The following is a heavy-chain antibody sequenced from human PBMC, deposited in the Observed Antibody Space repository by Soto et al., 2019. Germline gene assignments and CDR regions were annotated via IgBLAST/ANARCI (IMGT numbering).Heavy chain of an antibody. CDR2: INHSGST. V-gene: IGHV4-34*01. CDR3: ARIMTTPYYYYGMDV. D-gene: IGHD3-16*01. Sequence: QVQLQQWGAGLLKPSETLSLTCAVYGGSFSGYYWSWIRQPPGKGLEWIGEINHSGSTNYNPSLKSRVTISVDTSKNQFSLKLSSVTAADTAVYYCARIMTTPYYYYGMDVWGQGTTVTVSS. J-gene: IGHJ6*02. CDR1: GGSFSGYY.